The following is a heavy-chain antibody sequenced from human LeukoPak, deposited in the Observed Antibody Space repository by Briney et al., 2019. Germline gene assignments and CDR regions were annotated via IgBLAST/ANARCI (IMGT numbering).Heavy chain of an antibody. CDR2: INHSGST. Sequence: SETLSLTCAVYGGSFSGYYWSWIRQPPGKGLEWLGEINHSGSTNYNPSLKSRVTISVDTSKNQFSLKLSSVTAADTAVYYCARGLGPPSVVVPAAMVYWGQGTLVTVSS. CDR3: ARGLGPPSVVVPAAMVY. CDR1: GGSFSGYY. V-gene: IGHV4-34*01. J-gene: IGHJ4*02. D-gene: IGHD2-2*01.